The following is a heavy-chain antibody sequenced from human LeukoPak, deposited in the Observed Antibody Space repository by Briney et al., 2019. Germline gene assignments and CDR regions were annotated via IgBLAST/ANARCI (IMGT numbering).Heavy chain of an antibody. J-gene: IGHJ5*02. D-gene: IGHD2-15*01. CDR1: GFTFSSYA. CDR2: ISYDGSNK. V-gene: IGHV3-30*04. Sequence: GGSLRLSCAASGFTFSSYAMHWVRQAPGTGLEWVAVISYDGSNKYYADSVKGRFTISRDNSKNTLYLQMNSLRAEDTAVYYCARDYCSGGSCYSENWLDPWGQGTLVTVSS. CDR3: ARDYCSGGSCYSENWLDP.